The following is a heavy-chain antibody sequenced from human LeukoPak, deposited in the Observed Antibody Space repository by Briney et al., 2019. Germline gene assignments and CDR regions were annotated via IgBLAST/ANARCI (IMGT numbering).Heavy chain of an antibody. Sequence: PSETLSLTCTVSGGSISSSSYYWGWIRQPPGKGLEWIGTIYYSGSTYYNPSLKSRVSISVDTSKSQFSLKLSSVTAADTAVYYCAREYYYDSSGYRIDYWGQGTLVTVSS. D-gene: IGHD3-22*01. CDR2: IYYSGST. J-gene: IGHJ4*02. CDR1: GGSISSSSYY. CDR3: AREYYYDSSGYRIDY. V-gene: IGHV4-39*07.